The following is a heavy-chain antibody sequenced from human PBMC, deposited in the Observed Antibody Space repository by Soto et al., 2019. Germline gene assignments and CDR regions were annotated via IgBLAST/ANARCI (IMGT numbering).Heavy chain of an antibody. CDR3: AKEAAYCSGGSCYSVCEFDY. Sequence: GGSLRLSCAASGFTFSSYAMSWVRQAPGKGLEWVSAISGSGGSTYYADSVKGRFTISRDNSKNTLYLQMNSLRAEDTAVYYCAKEAAYCSGGSCYSVCEFDYWGQGTLVTVSS. CDR2: ISGSGGST. CDR1: GFTFSSYA. J-gene: IGHJ4*02. D-gene: IGHD2-15*01. V-gene: IGHV3-23*01.